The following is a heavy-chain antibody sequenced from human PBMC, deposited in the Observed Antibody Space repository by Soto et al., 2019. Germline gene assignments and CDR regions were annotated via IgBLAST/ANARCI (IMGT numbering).Heavy chain of an antibody. CDR1: EGTFNSYA. V-gene: IGHV1-69*01. Sequence: QAQVVQSGAEVRKPGSSVKLSCKASEGTFNSYAIAWVRQAPGQGLEWMGGIIPYYNTLNYAQKFQDRFPITADDSANTVYMELSSLRADDTAVYFCASGASRWYPYFFDSWAQGTLVTVSS. CDR3: ASGASRWYPYFFDS. D-gene: IGHD6-13*01. J-gene: IGHJ4*02. CDR2: IIPYYNTL.